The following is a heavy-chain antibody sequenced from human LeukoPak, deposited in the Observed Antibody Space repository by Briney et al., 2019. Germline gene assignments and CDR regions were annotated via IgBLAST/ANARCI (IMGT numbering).Heavy chain of an antibody. D-gene: IGHD6-13*01. CDR3: ARGLGASAAGHDAFDI. CDR1: GFTFDDYG. J-gene: IGHJ3*02. Sequence: GGSLRLSCAASGFTFDDYGMSWVRQAPGKGLEWVSGINWNGGSTGYADSVKGRFTISRDNAKNSLYLQMNSLRAEDTALYYCARGLGASAAGHDAFDIWGQGTMVTVSS. CDR2: INWNGGST. V-gene: IGHV3-20*04.